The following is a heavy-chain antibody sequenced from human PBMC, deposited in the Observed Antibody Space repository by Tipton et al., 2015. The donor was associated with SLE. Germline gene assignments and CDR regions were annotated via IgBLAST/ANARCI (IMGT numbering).Heavy chain of an antibody. Sequence: TLSLTCTVSGGSISSYYWSWVRQPPGKGLEWIGYFYNSGSTNYIPSLKSRVTISVDTSKNQFSLKLSSVTAADMAVYFCARVGCGGDCYPPYYYYGMDVWGQGTTVIVSS. CDR1: GGSISSYY. J-gene: IGHJ6*02. CDR3: ARVGCGGDCYPPYYYYGMDV. CDR2: FYNSGST. V-gene: IGHV4-59*01. D-gene: IGHD2-21*01.